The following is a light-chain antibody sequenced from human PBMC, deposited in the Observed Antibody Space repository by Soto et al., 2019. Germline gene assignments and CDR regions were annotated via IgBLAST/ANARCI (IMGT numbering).Light chain of an antibody. J-gene: IGLJ2*01. CDR3: AALDDILNGLV. V-gene: IGLV1-47*01. Sequence: QSVLTQSPSASGTPGQRVTISCSGSSSNIGSNYVYWYQQVPGTAPRLLMYRASQRPSGVPDRFSGSKSGTSASLAISGLRSEDEADYYCAALDDILNGLVFGGGTKLTVL. CDR2: RAS. CDR1: SSNIGSNY.